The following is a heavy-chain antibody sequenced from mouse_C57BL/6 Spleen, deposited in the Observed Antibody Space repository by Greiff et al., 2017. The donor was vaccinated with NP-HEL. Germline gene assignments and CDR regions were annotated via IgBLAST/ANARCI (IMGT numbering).Heavy chain of an antibody. V-gene: IGHV1-4*01. D-gene: IGHD1-1*01. CDR1: GYTFTSYT. J-gene: IGHJ4*01. CDR3: ACYGNYAMGY. Sequence: VQLQQSGAELARPGASVKMSCKASGYTFTSYTMHWVKQRPGQGLEWIGYINPSSGYTKYNQKFKDKATLTADKSSSTAYMQLSSLTSEDSAVYYSACYGNYAMGYWGQGTSVTVSS. CDR2: INPSSGYT.